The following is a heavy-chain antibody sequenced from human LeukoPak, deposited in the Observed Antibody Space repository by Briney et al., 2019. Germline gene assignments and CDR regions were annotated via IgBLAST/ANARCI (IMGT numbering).Heavy chain of an antibody. V-gene: IGHV1-69*01. D-gene: IGHD6-13*01. CDR3: ARSSSSWIYYFDY. Sequence: AVKVSCKASGGTFSSYAISWVRQAPGQGLEWMGGIIPIFGTANYAQKFQDRVTITADESTSTAYMELSSLRSEDTAVYYCARSSSSWIYYFDYWGQGTLVTVSS. J-gene: IGHJ4*02. CDR2: IIPIFGTA. CDR1: GGTFSSYA.